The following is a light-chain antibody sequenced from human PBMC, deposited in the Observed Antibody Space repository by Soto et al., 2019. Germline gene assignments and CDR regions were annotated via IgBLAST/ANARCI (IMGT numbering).Light chain of an antibody. J-gene: IGLJ1*01. CDR1: SSDVGSYNL. CDR2: EVT. CDR3: CSYAGSSTFV. V-gene: IGLV2-23*02. Sequence: QSALTQPASVSGSPGQSITISCTGSSSDVGSYNLVSWYQQHPGKAPKLMVHEVTKRPSGVSNRFSGSKSDNTASLTISGLQADDEAVYYCCSYAGSSTFVFGTGTKLTVL.